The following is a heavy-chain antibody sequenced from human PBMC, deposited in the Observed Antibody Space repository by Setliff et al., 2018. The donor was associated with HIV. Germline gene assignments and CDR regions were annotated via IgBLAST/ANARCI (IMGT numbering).Heavy chain of an antibody. CDR2: IYYSGNT. CDR3: ARQSGYTRGWDIFGLVAGSFDI. J-gene: IGHJ4*02. D-gene: IGHD3-3*01. CDR1: DGSISSSSYY. V-gene: IGHV4-39*01. Sequence: SETLSLTCNVSDGSISSSSYYWAWIRQPPGKGLEWIGTIYYSGNTYYRPSLKSRVTVSIDTSKNQFSLKLNSVTAADTAVYYCARQSGYTRGWDIFGLVAGSFDIWGQGTQVTVSS.